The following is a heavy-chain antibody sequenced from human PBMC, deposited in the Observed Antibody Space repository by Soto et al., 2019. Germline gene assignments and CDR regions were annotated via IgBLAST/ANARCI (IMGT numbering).Heavy chain of an antibody. CDR3: VWFGDYYLDY. D-gene: IGHD3-10*01. CDR2: TNPNSGGT. V-gene: IGHV1-2*02. Sequence: GASVKVACKASGYTFSCYYMHWVRQAPGQGLEWMGWTNPNSGGTNYAQKFQGRVTMTRDTSISTAYMELSRLRSDETAVYYCVWFGDYYLDYWGQGTLVTVSS. CDR1: GYTFSCYY. J-gene: IGHJ4*02.